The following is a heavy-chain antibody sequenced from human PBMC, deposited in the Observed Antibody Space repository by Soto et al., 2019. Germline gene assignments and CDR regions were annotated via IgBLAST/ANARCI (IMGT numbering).Heavy chain of an antibody. Sequence: SPTLSLTCAISGDSVSSYSAGWNWIRQSPSRGLEWLGRTYYRSKWYNDYALSLRGRITINPDTSRNQFSLQLNSVSPDDTAVYYCARATAEDRGDWFDSCGEGTLGTGSS. CDR1: GDSVSSYSAG. CDR2: TYYRSKWYN. V-gene: IGHV6-1*01. J-gene: IGHJ5*01. CDR3: ARATAEDRGDWFDS. D-gene: IGHD2-15*01.